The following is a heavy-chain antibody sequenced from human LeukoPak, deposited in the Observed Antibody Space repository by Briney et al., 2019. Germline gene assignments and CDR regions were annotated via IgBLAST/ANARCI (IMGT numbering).Heavy chain of an antibody. Sequence: ASVKVSCKASGYTFTSYDINWVRQATGQGLEWMGWMNPNSGNTGYAQKFQGRVTITTDESTSTAYMELSSLRSEDTAVYYCATSTPTIFGLYYFDYWGQGTLVTVSS. CDR1: GYTFTSYD. D-gene: IGHD3-3*01. J-gene: IGHJ4*02. CDR3: ATSTPTIFGLYYFDY. V-gene: IGHV1-8*01. CDR2: MNPNSGNT.